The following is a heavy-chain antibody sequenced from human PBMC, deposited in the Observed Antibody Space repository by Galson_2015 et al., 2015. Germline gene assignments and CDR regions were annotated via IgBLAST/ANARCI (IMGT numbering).Heavy chain of an antibody. CDR2: NVHT. CDR3: ASSVVPAAIIGWDAFDI. D-gene: IGHD2-2*02. V-gene: IGHV1-3*01. J-gene: IGHJ3*02. Sequence: NVHTKYSQKFQGRVTITRDTSASTAYMELSSLGSEDTAVYYCASSVVPAAIIGWDAFDIWGQGTMVTVSS.